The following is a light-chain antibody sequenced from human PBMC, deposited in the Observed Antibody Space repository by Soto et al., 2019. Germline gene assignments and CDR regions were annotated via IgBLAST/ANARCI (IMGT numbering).Light chain of an antibody. J-gene: IGLJ2*01. V-gene: IGLV7-46*01. CDR2: DTS. CDR3: LRSYSGA. Sequence: HAVVTQEPSLTVSPGGTVTLTCGSSTGAVTSGHYPYWFQQKPGQAPRTLIYDTSNKHSWTPARFSGSLLGGKAALTLSGAQPEDEAEYYCLRSYSGALGGGTQLTVL. CDR1: TGAVTSGHY.